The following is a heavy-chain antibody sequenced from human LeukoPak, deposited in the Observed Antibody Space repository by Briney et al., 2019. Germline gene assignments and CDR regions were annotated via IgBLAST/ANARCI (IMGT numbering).Heavy chain of an antibody. D-gene: IGHD3-3*01. CDR3: ASEDYDFWGGSPYYYYMDV. CDR1: GFTFSNYW. V-gene: IGHV3-7*01. Sequence: GGSLRLSCAASGFTFSNYWMSWVRQAPGKGLEWVANIKQDGGEKYYVDSVKGRFTISRDNAKNSLYLQMHSLRAEDTAVYYCASEDYDFWGGSPYYYYMDVWGKGTTVTVSS. J-gene: IGHJ6*03. CDR2: IKQDGGEK.